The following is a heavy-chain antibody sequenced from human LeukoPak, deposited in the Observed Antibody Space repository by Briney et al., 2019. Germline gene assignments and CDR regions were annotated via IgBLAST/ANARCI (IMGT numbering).Heavy chain of an antibody. D-gene: IGHD6-6*01. V-gene: IGHV4-59*01. CDR2: IYYSGSI. Sequence: SETLSLTCTVSGGSISSYYWSWIRQPPGKGLEWIGYIYYSGSINYNPSLKSRVTISVDTSKNQFSLKLSSVTAADTAVYYCARDGEKYSSSPFDYWGQGTLVTVSS. CDR1: GGSISSYY. CDR3: ARDGEKYSSSPFDY. J-gene: IGHJ4*02.